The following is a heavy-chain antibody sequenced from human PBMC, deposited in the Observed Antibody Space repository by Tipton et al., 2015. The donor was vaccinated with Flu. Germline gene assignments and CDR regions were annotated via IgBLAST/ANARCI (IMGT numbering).Heavy chain of an antibody. CDR1: GGSISSSSYY. CDR3: ARQVNIGGIAARGAFDI. J-gene: IGHJ3*02. CDR2: IYYSGST. D-gene: IGHD6-6*01. V-gene: IGHV4-39*01. Sequence: TLSLTCTVSGGSISSSSYYWGWIRQPPGKGLEWIGSIYYSGSTNYNPSLKSRVTISVDTSKNQFSLKLSSVTAADTAVYYCARQVNIGGIAARGAFDIWGQGTMVTVSS.